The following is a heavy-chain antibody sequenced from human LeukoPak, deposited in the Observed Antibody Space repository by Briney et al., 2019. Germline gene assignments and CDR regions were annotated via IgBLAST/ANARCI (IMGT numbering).Heavy chain of an antibody. CDR2: IYYSGST. J-gene: IGHJ4*02. CDR3: ARAPATAIPPDLNFDY. V-gene: IGHV4-39*07. CDR1: GGSISSSSYY. Sequence: TSETLSLTCTVSGGSISSSSYYWGWIRQPPGKGLEWIGSIYYSGSTYYNPSLKSRVTISVDTSKNQFSLKLSSVTAADTAVYYCARAPATAIPPDLNFDYWGQGTLVTVSS. D-gene: IGHD2-2*02.